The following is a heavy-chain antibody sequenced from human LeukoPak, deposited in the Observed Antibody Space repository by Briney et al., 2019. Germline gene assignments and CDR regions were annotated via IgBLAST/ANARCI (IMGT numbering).Heavy chain of an antibody. V-gene: IGHV4-34*01. CDR2: INHSGST. CDR3: ARTPAVAGFDY. Sequence: PGGSLRLSCAASGFTFSSYAMSWVRQAPGKGLEWIGEINHSGSTNYNPSLKSRVTISVDTSKNQFFLKLSSVTAADTAVYYCARTPAVAGFDYWGQGTLVTVSS. CDR1: GFTFSSYA. D-gene: IGHD6-19*01. J-gene: IGHJ4*02.